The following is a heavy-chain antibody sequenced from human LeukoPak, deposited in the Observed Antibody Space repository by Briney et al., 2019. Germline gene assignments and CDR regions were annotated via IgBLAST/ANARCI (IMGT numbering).Heavy chain of an antibody. CDR1: GGTFSSYA. CDR3: ATDGGAYCGGDCYSDY. V-gene: IGHV1-69*05. CDR2: IIPIFGTA. Sequence: SVKVSCKASGGTFSSYAISWVRQAPGQGLEWVGRIIPIFGTANYAQKFQGRVTITTDESTSTAYMELSSLRSEDTAVYYCATDGGAYCGGDCYSDYWGQGTLVTVSS. J-gene: IGHJ4*02. D-gene: IGHD2-21*02.